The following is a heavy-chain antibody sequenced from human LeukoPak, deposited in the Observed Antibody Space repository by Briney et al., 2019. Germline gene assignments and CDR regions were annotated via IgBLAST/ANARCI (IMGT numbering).Heavy chain of an antibody. V-gene: IGHV3-9*01. Sequence: GGSLRLSCAASGFTFDDYAMHWVRQAPGKGLDWVSGISWNSGSIGYADSVKGRFTISRDNAKNSLYLQMNSLRAEDTALYYCAKEGNCGGDCFLDYWGQGTLVTVSS. CDR2: ISWNSGSI. D-gene: IGHD2-21*02. CDR1: GFTFDDYA. CDR3: AKEGNCGGDCFLDY. J-gene: IGHJ4*02.